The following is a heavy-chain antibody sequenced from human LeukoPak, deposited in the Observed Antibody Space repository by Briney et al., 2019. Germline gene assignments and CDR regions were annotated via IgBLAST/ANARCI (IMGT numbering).Heavy chain of an antibody. CDR1: GCSFTSYW. CDR3: ARHISPTYYDFWSGYLLDY. Sequence: GESLKISCKGSGCSFTSYWIGWVRQMPGKGLEWMGIIYLGDSDTRYSPSFQGQVTISADKSISTAYLQWSSLKASDTAMYYCARHISPTYYDFWSGYLLDYWGQGTLVTVSS. J-gene: IGHJ4*02. D-gene: IGHD3-3*01. V-gene: IGHV5-51*01. CDR2: IYLGDSDT.